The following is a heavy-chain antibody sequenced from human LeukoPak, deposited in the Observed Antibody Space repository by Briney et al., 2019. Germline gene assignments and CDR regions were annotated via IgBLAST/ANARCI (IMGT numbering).Heavy chain of an antibody. CDR2: FYYSGST. Sequence: SETLSPTCTVSAPSISSYYWSWIRQPPGKRLEWIGYFYYSGSTTYNPSLNSQVIIPADTSKNQFSLKLISVTAADTAVYYCARGGRSGSYGYYFDYWGQGTLVTVSS. D-gene: IGHD3-10*01. J-gene: IGHJ4*02. CDR1: APSISSYY. V-gene: IGHV4-59*01. CDR3: ARGGRSGSYGYYFDY.